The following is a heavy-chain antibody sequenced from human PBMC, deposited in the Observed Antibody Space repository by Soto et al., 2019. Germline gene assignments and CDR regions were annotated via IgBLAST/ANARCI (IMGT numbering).Heavy chain of an antibody. J-gene: IGHJ5*02. D-gene: IGHD4-4*01. Sequence: PSETLSLTCTVSGGSISSSSYYWGWIRQPPGKGLEWIGSIYYSGSTYYNPSLKSRVTISVDTSKNQFSLKLSSVTAADTAVYYCASRGMTTVRYNWFDPWGQGTLVTV. CDR2: IYYSGST. CDR3: ASRGMTTVRYNWFDP. V-gene: IGHV4-39*01. CDR1: GGSISSSSYY.